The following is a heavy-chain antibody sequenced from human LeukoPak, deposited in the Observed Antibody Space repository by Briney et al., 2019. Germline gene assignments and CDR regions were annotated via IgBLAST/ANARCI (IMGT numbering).Heavy chain of an antibody. CDR1: GYTFTSYD. J-gene: IGHJ2*01. V-gene: IGHV1-2*06. CDR2: INPNSGGT. CDR3: ARALWYFDP. Sequence: ASVKVSCKASGYTFTSYDINWVRQAPGQGLEWMGRINPNSGGTNYAQKFQGRVTMTRDTSISTAYMELSRLRSDDTAVYYCARALWYFDPWGRGTLVTVSS.